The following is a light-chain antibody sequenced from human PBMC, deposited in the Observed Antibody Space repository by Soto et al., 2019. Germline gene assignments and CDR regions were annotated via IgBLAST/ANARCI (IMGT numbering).Light chain of an antibody. V-gene: IGLV2-23*01. J-gene: IGLJ2*01. CDR3: CSYANGSTLV. Sequence: QSALTQPASVSGSPGQSITISCTGTSSDVGSYNLVSWYQQLPGKAPKLLIYEGSKRPSGVSNRFSGSKSGNTASLTISGLQAEDEADYYCCSYANGSTLVFGGGTKLTVL. CDR2: EGS. CDR1: SSDVGSYNL.